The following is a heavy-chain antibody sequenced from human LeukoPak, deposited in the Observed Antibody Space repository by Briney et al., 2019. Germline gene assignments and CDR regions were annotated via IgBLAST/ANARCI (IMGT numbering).Heavy chain of an antibody. Sequence: GGSLRLSCAASGFTFSSYSMNWVRQAPGKGLEWVSYISSSSSTIYYADSVKGRFTISRDNAKNSLYLQMNSLRAEDTAVCYCARDSITIFGVINYWGQGTLVTVSS. CDR1: GFTFSSYS. V-gene: IGHV3-48*01. CDR2: ISSSSSTI. D-gene: IGHD3-3*01. CDR3: ARDSITIFGVINY. J-gene: IGHJ4*02.